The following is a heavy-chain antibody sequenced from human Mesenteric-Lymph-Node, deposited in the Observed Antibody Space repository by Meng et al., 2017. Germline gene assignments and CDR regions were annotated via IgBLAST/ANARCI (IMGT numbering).Heavy chain of an antibody. CDR2: ISTSTSI. D-gene: IGHD6-13*01. CDR3: ARGVAPAGMLYWYFDL. V-gene: IGHV3-21*01. Sequence: EVQLVESGGGLVKPGEFLRTSWVASGFTFSSYSMNWVRQAPGKGLEWVSSISTSTSIYYADSAKGRFTISRDNAKNSLFLQMNSLRAEDTAVYYCARGVAPAGMLYWYFDLWGRGTLVTVSS. CDR1: GFTFSSYS. J-gene: IGHJ2*01.